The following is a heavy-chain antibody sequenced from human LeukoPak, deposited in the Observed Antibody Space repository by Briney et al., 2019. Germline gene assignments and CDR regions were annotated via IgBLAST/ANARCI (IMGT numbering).Heavy chain of an antibody. CDR2: ISSSSSYI. CDR1: GFTFSSYW. CDR3: VRDMGGWQTYFDY. D-gene: IGHD6-19*01. J-gene: IGHJ4*02. Sequence: PGGSLRLSCAASGFTFSSYWMHWVRQVPGKGLEWVSSISSSSSYIYYADSVKGRFTISRDNATNSLYLQLNSLRAEDTAVYYCVRDMGGWQTYFDYWGQGTLVTVSS. V-gene: IGHV3-21*01.